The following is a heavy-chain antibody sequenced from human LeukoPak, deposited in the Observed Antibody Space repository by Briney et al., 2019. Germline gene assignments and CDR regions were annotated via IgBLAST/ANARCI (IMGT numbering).Heavy chain of an antibody. CDR3: ASGSGGNYPAR. CDR1: GFTFSTYS. J-gene: IGHJ4*02. Sequence: PGGSLRLSCAASGFTFSTYSMNWVRQAPGKGLQWVSSISTSSTYIYYAVSVKGRFTISRDNAKNSLYLQMNSLRAEDTAVYYCASGSGGNYPARWGQGTLVTVSS. CDR2: ISTSSTYI. V-gene: IGHV3-21*01. D-gene: IGHD4-23*01.